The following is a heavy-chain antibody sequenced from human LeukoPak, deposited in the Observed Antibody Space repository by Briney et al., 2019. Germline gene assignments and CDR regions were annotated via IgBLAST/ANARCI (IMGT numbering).Heavy chain of an antibody. CDR2: IGYDGSNK. J-gene: IGHJ4*02. Sequence: PGGSLRLSCAASGFTFSSYGMYWVRQAPGKGLEWVAFIGYDGSNKYYADSVKGRFTISRDNSKNTLYLQMNSLRAEDTAEYYCAKDRASYCSSTNCYAGFVDYWGQGTLVTVSS. V-gene: IGHV3-30*02. CDR1: GFTFSSYG. CDR3: AKDRASYCSSTNCYAGFVDY. D-gene: IGHD2-2*01.